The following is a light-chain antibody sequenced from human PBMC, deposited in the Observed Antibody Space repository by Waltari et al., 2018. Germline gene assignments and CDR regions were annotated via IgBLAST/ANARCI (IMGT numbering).Light chain of an antibody. CDR3: MQGLQTPT. CDR2: LGS. J-gene: IGKJ5*01. V-gene: IGKV2-28*01. Sequence: IVMTQSPLSLAVTPGEPASISCRSSKSLLQSNGYKYLDWYLQKPGQSPQLPIYLGSNRASGVPDRFSGSGSGTDFTLKISRVEAEDVGIYFCMQGLQTPTFGQGTRLEIK. CDR1: KSLLQSNGYKY.